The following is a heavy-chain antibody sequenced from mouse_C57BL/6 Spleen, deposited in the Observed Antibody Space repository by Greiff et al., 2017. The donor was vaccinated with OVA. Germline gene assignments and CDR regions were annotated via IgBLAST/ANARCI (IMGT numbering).Heavy chain of an antibody. CDR3: ARRGLGYYCDY. V-gene: IGHV1-82*01. Sequence: VPLQQSGPELVKPGASVKISCKASGYAFSSSWMNWVKQRPGTGLEWIGRIYPGDGDTNYNGQFKGNATLTADKSSSTAYMQLSSLTSEDSAVYVCARRGLGYYCDYWGQGTTLTVSS. D-gene: IGHD4-1*01. CDR1: GYAFSSSW. CDR2: IYPGDGDT. J-gene: IGHJ2*01.